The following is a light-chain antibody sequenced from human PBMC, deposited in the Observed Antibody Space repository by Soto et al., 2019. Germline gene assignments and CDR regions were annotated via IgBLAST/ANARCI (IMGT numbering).Light chain of an antibody. CDR1: QSVSSSY. J-gene: IGKJ1*01. CDR3: QQYGSSQWT. Sequence: IVLTPSPGTLSVSPGERATLSCRASQSVSSSYLAWYQQKPGQAPRLLIYGASSRATGIPDRFSGSGSGTDFTLAISRLEPEDFAVYYCQQYGSSQWTFGQGTKVDIK. CDR2: GAS. V-gene: IGKV3-20*01.